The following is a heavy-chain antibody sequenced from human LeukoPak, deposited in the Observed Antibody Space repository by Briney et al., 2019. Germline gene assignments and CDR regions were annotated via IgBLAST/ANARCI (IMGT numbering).Heavy chain of an antibody. CDR3: ARVPYYYDSSGYFWWFDP. J-gene: IGHJ5*02. CDR1: GGTFSSYA. CDR2: IIPIFGTA. V-gene: IGHV1-69*05. D-gene: IGHD3-22*01. Sequence: SVKVSCKASGGTFSSYAISWVRQAPGQGLEWMGGIIPIFGTANYAQKLQGRVTMTTDTSTSTAYMELRSLRSDDTAVYYCARVPYYYDSSGYFWWFDPWGQGTLVTVSS.